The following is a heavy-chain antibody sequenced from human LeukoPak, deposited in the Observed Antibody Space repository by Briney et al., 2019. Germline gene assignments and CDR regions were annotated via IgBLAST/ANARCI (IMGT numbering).Heavy chain of an antibody. J-gene: IGHJ4*02. CDR1: GGTFSSYA. V-gene: IGHV1-69*13. CDR2: IIPIFGTA. CDR3: ANPRRDGYREYYFDY. D-gene: IGHD5-24*01. Sequence: SVKVSCKASGGTFSSYAISWVRQAPGQGLEWMGGIIPIFGTANYAQKFQGRVTITADESTSTAYMELSSLRSEDTAVYYCANPRRDGYREYYFDYWGQGTLVTVSS.